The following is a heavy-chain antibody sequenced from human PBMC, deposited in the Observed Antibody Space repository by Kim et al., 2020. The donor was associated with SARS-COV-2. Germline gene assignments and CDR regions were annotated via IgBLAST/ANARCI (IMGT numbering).Heavy chain of an antibody. CDR2: IYYSGST. Sequence: SETLSLTCTVSGGSISSGGYYCSWIRQHPGKGLEWIGYIYYSGSTYYNPSLKSRVTISVDTSKNQFSLKLSSVTAADTAVYYCARARSTMIVVQHFDYWGQGTLVTVSS. CDR3: ARARSTMIVVQHFDY. CDR1: GGSISSGGYY. J-gene: IGHJ4*02. V-gene: IGHV4-31*03. D-gene: IGHD3-22*01.